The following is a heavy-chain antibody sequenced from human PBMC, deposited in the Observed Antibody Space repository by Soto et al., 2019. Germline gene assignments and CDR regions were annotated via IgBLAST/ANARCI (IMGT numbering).Heavy chain of an antibody. CDR1: GGSINSYW. CDR2: VYSSGTT. V-gene: IGHV4-4*07. J-gene: IGHJ4*02. D-gene: IGHD3-9*01. CDR3: AKARTHRRYFDWGPYALLDY. Sequence: PSETLSLTCSVSGGSINSYWCSWSRQPAGKGLEWIGRVYSSGTTDYNPSLNSRATMSVETSKNQFSLKLSSVTAADTAVYYCAKARTHRRYFDWGPYALLDYWGQGTLVTVSS.